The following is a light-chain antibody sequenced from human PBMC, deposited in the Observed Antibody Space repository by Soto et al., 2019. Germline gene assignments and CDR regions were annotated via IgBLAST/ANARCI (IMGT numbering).Light chain of an antibody. Sequence: EIVMTQSPATLSVSPGERATLSCRASQSVSSNLAQYQQKPGQAPRLLIHGASTRATGIPASVSGRGSGTEFTLAISSLQSEEVAVYYCQQNNSWPPYTLGQGTKL. CDR3: QQNNSWPPYT. CDR2: GAS. J-gene: IGKJ2*01. V-gene: IGKV3-15*01. CDR1: QSVSSN.